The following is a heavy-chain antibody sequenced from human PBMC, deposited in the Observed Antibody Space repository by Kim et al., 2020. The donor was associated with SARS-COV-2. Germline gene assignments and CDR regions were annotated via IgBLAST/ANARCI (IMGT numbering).Heavy chain of an antibody. CDR2: IYPGDSDT. J-gene: IGHJ4*02. D-gene: IGHD6-13*01. Sequence: GESLKISCKGSGYSFTNYWIGWVRQMPGKGLEWMGIIYPGDSDTRYSPSFEGQVTISVDKSISTAYLQWSSLEASDTAIYYCARQGSTWHGVDYWGQVTLVTVSS. CDR3: ARQGSTWHGVDY. CDR1: GYSFTNYW. V-gene: IGHV5-51*01.